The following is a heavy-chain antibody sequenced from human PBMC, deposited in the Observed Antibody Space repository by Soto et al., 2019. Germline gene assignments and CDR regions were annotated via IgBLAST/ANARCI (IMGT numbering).Heavy chain of an antibody. J-gene: IGHJ4*02. CDR2: INHSGST. Sequence: SETLSLTCAVYGGSFSGYYWSWIRQPPGKGLEWIGEINHSGSTNYNPSLKSRVTISEDTSKNQVSLKLSSVTAADTAVYYCARSYGSGSYYNVRRLVRSHFDYWGQGTLVTVSS. CDR1: GGSFSGYY. V-gene: IGHV4-34*01. CDR3: ARSYGSGSYYNVRRLVRSHFDY. D-gene: IGHD3-10*01.